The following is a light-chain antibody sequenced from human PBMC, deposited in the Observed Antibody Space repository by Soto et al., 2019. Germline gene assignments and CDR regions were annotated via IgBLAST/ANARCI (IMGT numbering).Light chain of an antibody. V-gene: IGLV2-14*01. CDR1: NSDVGGYNY. Sequence: QSVVTQPACVSLSPGQSITISCVGTNSDVGGYNYVSWYQQRPGKGPKLIIFEVTNRPSGVSDRFSGSKSGNTASLTISGLQAEDEGDYYCGSYRSGIYVFGTGTKVTVL. J-gene: IGLJ1*01. CDR2: EVT. CDR3: GSYRSGIYV.